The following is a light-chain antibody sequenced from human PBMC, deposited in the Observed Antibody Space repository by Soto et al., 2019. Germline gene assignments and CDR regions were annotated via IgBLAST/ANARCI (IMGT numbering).Light chain of an antibody. J-gene: IGKJ4*01. CDR2: QAS. CDR1: QSIDSW. Sequence: DIQMTQSPSTLSASVGDRVTITCRASQSIDSWLAWYQQKPGKAPKLLISQASSLQSGSPSGFSGSGTGTEFTLTISSLQPDDFATYYCQQYNSYPLTFGGGTKVEI. V-gene: IGKV1-5*03. CDR3: QQYNSYPLT.